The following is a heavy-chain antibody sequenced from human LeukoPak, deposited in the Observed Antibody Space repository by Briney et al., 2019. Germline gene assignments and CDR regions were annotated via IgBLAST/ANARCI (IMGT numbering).Heavy chain of an antibody. V-gene: IGHV1-69*02. CDR2: IIPINGIV. D-gene: IGHD1-26*01. CDR1: GDTFSTFS. Sequence: ASVKVSCKGFGDTFSTFSISWVRQAPGQGLEWMGRIIPINGIVNYAQKFQGRVTITADKSTSTAFMELSTLTSDGTAIYYCARRPGRGWGQGTLVTVSS. J-gene: IGHJ4*02. CDR3: ARRPGRG.